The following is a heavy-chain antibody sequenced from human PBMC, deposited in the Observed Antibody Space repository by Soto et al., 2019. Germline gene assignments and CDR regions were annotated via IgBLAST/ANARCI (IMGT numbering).Heavy chain of an antibody. Sequence: PGEPLKISCNGSGYNFAGYWIAWVLQMPGKGLELMGIICPSDSDTRYRPSFQGQVTISADKSISSDYLQWSSLRASDTAMYYCARGGVSTRTFDYWGQGTTVTVSS. J-gene: IGHJ4*02. CDR1: GYNFAGYW. CDR2: ICPSDSDT. CDR3: ARGGVSTRTFDY. D-gene: IGHD3-3*01. V-gene: IGHV5-51*01.